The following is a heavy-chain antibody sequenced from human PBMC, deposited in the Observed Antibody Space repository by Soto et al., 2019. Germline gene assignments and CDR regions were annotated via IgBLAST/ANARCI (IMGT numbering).Heavy chain of an antibody. CDR1: GGTFNNYP. V-gene: IGHV1-69*13. D-gene: IGHD5-12*01. J-gene: IGHJ6*02. CDR3: ARGRGYSGDDHYYYFDMDV. Sequence: ASVKVSCKASGGTFNNYPITWVRQAPGQGLEWMGGSIPIFGTANYAQKFQGRVTISVDESTSTAYMELSSLRSEDTAVYYCARGRGYSGDDHYYYFDMDVWGQGTTVTVSS. CDR2: SIPIFGTA.